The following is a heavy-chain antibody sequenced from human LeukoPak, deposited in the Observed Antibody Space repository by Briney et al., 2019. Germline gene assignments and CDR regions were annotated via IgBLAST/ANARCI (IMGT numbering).Heavy chain of an antibody. CDR1: RFIFSNYA. J-gene: IGHJ4*02. D-gene: IGHD4-23*01. CDR3: ARVAAGYSVNYFDY. Sequence: GGSLRLSCAASRFIFSNYAMSWVRQAPGKGLEWVSTISGSGGSTYYADSVKGRFTISRDNVENSLYLQMNSLRDEDTAVYYCARVAAGYSVNYFDYWGQGTLVTVSS. V-gene: IGHV3-23*01. CDR2: ISGSGGST.